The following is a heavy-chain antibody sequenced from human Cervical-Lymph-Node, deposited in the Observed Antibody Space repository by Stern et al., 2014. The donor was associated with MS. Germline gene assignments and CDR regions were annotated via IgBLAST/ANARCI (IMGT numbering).Heavy chain of an antibody. J-gene: IGHJ6*02. CDR1: GFTFSSYG. Sequence: QVQLVESGGGVVQPGRSLRLSCAASGFTFSSYGMHWVRQAPGKGLEWVAVIWYDGSNKYYADSVKGRFTISRDNSKNTLYLQMNSLRAEDTAVYYCARDCKLRYYYYGMDVWGQGTTVTVSS. CDR3: ARDCKLRYYYYGMDV. CDR2: IWYDGSNK. D-gene: IGHD1-26*01. V-gene: IGHV3-33*01.